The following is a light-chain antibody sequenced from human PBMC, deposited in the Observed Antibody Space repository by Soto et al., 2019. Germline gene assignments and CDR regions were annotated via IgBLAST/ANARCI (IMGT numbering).Light chain of an antibody. CDR3: QQVNVYPST. CDR2: DAS. V-gene: IGKV1-9*01. CDR1: QGISSY. J-gene: IGKJ4*01. Sequence: DIQLTQSRSTLSSSLGDRVAITCRASQGISSYLGWYQQKPGKAPNLLIYDASTLHSGVPSRFSGGGSGTDFTLTISSLQPEDFATYYCQQVNVYPSTFGGGTKVDIK.